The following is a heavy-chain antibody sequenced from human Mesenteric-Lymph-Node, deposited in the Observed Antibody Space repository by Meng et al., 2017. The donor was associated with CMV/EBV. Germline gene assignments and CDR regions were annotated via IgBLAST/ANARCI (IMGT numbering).Heavy chain of an antibody. Sequence: GGSLRLSCAASGFIFSNYPMSWVRQAPGKGLEWVSGISDSGGTTYYADSVKGRFTISRDNSRNTLYLQMNSLRAEDTAVYYCAKEDLGIWFLDKWGLGTLVTVSS. CDR2: ISDSGGTT. J-gene: IGHJ4*02. CDR3: AKEDLGIWFLDK. V-gene: IGHV3-23*01. D-gene: IGHD3-10*01. CDR1: GFIFSNYP.